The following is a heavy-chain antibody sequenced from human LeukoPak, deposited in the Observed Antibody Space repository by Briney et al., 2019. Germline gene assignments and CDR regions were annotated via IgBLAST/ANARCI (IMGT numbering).Heavy chain of an antibody. CDR3: ARFRGDGSGYYYDH. J-gene: IGHJ5*02. V-gene: IGHV4-39*01. CDR2: THYSGST. D-gene: IGHD3-22*01. CDR1: GGSISSSTYY. Sequence: SETLSLTCTVSGGSISSSTYYWGWIRQPPGKGLERIASTHYSGSTYYNPSLKSRVTVSVDTSKNQFSLNLSSVTAADTAVYYCARFRGDGSGYYYDHWGQGTLVTVSS.